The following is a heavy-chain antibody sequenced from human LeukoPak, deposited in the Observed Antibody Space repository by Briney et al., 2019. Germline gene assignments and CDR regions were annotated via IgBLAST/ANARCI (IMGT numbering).Heavy chain of an antibody. CDR1: GFTFSSYG. Sequence: GRSLRLSCAASGFTFSSYGMHWVRQAPGKGLEWVAVIWYDGSNKYYADSVKGRFTISRDNSKNTLCLQMNSLRAEDTAVYYCARDEGQTTVVYFDYWGQGTLVTVSS. D-gene: IGHD4-23*01. CDR2: IWYDGSNK. CDR3: ARDEGQTTVVYFDY. J-gene: IGHJ4*02. V-gene: IGHV3-33*01.